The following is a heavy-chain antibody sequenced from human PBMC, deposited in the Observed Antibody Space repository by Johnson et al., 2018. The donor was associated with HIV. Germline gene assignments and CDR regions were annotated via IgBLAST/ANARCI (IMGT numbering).Heavy chain of an antibody. V-gene: IGHV3-15*01. CDR2: IKSKTDGGTT. D-gene: IGHD6-13*01. CDR3: ARQQPSSVKGAFDT. J-gene: IGHJ3*02. Sequence: VQLVESGGGLVKPGGSLRLSCAASGFTFSNAWMSWVRQAPGKGLEWVGRIKSKTDGGTTEYAAPVKGRFTISRDNSKNTLYLQMTSLRAEDTAVYYCARQQPSSVKGAFDTGGQGTMVTVSS. CDR1: GFTFSNAW.